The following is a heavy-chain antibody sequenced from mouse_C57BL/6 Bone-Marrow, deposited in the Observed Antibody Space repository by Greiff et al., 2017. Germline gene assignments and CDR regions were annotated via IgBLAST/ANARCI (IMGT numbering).Heavy chain of an antibody. J-gene: IGHJ4*01. CDR1: GFTFSDYG. CDR2: ISSGSSTI. D-gene: IGHD2-4*01. CDR3: ARPHDYDEGHYAMDY. V-gene: IGHV5-17*01. Sequence: EVQRVESGGGLVKPGGSLKLSCAASGFTFSDYGMHWVRQAPEKGLEWVAYISSGSSTIYYADTVKGRFTISRDNAKNTLFLQMTSLRSEDTAMYYCARPHDYDEGHYAMDYWGQGTSVTVSS.